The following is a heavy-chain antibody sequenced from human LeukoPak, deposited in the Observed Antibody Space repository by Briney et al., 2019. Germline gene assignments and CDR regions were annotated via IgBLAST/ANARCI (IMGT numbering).Heavy chain of an antibody. CDR3: ARDKSESSNDY. J-gene: IGHJ4*02. CDR1: GFTFSSYG. CDR2: ISSSSSTI. Sequence: GGSLRLSCAASGFTFSSYGMNWVRQAPGKGLEWVSYISSSSSTIYYADSVKGRFTISRDNAKNSLYLQMNSLRAEDTAVYYCARDKSESSNDYWGQGTLVTVSS. D-gene: IGHD1-26*01. V-gene: IGHV3-48*01.